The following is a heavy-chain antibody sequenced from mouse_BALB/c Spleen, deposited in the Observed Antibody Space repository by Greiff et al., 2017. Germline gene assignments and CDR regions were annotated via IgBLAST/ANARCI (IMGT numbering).Heavy chain of an antibody. CDR3: ARDSSYGNYGYFDV. V-gene: IGHV2-3*01. CDR1: GFSLTSYG. Sequence: VKLVESGPGLVAPSQSLSITCTVSGFSLTSYGVSWVRQPPGKGLEWLGVIWGDGSTNYHSALISRLSISKDNSKSQVFLKMNSLQTDDTARYYCARDSSYGNYGYFDVWGAGTTVTVSS. J-gene: IGHJ1*01. D-gene: IGHD2-1*01. CDR2: IWGDGST.